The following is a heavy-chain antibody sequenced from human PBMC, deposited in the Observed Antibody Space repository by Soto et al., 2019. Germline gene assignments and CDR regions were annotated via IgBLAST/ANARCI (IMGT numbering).Heavy chain of an antibody. V-gene: IGHV4-59*01. CDR1: GGYISSYY. CDR2: IYYSGST. D-gene: IGHD5-12*01. J-gene: IGHJ3*02. CDR3: ASSWDIVAQTI. Sequence: QVQLQESGPGLVKPSETLSLTCTVSGGYISSYYWSWIRQPPGKGLEWIGYIYYSGSTNYNPPLKSRVTKSVDTAKNQFSLKLSSVTAADTAVYYCASSWDIVAQTIWGQGTMVTVSS.